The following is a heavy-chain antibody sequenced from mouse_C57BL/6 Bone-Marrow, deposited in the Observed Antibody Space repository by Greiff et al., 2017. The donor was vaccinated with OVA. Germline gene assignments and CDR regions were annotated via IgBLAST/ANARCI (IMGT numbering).Heavy chain of an antibody. J-gene: IGHJ3*01. D-gene: IGHD2-3*01. Sequence: VQLQQPGAELVMPGASVKLSCKASGYTFTSYWMHWVKQRPGQGLEWIGEIDPSDSYTNYNQKFKGKSTLTVDKSSSTAYMQLSSLTSEDSAVYYCARAYDGYYGFADWGQGTLVTVSA. CDR2: IDPSDSYT. V-gene: IGHV1-69*01. CDR3: ARAYDGYYGFAD. CDR1: GYTFTSYW.